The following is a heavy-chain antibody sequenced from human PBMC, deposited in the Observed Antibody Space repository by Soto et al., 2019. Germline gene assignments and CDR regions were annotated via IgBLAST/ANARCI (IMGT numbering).Heavy chain of an antibody. CDR3: ARGDGRGSTGFYYYYGMDV. D-gene: IGHD1-26*01. V-gene: IGHV1-46*01. Sequence: QVQLVQSGAEVKKPGASVKVSCKASGFTFTIYFFHWVRQAPRQGLEWMGIISPYDGSTNYGQSLQGRVTMTSDTSTSTVYMELSSLRSEDTAVYYCARGDGRGSTGFYYYYGMDVWGHGTTVTVSS. CDR2: ISPYDGST. CDR1: GFTFTIYF. J-gene: IGHJ6*02.